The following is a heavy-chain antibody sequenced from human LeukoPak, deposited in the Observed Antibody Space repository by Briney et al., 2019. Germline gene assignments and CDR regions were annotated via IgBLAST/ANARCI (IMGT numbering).Heavy chain of an antibody. D-gene: IGHD3-10*01. CDR3: ARAGYYGSGSYRNYYYGMDV. CDR2: IWYDGSNK. Sequence: AGGSLRLSCAASGFTFSSYGMQWVRQAPGKGLEWVAVIWYDGSNKYYADSVKGRFTISRDNSKNTLYLQMNSLRAEDTAVYYCARAGYYGSGSYRNYYYGMDVWGQGTTVTVSS. J-gene: IGHJ6*02. V-gene: IGHV3-33*01. CDR1: GFTFSSYG.